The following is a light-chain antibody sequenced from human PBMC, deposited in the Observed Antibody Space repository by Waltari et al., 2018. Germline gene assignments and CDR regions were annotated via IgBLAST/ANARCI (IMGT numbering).Light chain of an antibody. CDR1: QSIRGW. V-gene: IGKV1-5*01. CDR3: QEYNRFST. J-gene: IGKJ1*01. CDR2: DAS. Sequence: MTQSPATLSVSPGERATLSCRASQSIRGWLAWYQMKPGLAPKLLIYDASNLGDGIPSRFSGSGFGTNFTLTINSLQPDDFATYYCQEYNRFSTFGLGTKV.